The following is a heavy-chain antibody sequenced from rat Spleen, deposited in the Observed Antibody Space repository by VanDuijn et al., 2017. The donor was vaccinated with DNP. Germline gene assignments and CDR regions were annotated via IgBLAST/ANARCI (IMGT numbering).Heavy chain of an antibody. CDR2: IKAKSHNHAT. CDR3: TNDWELYY. V-gene: IGHV6-6*01. CDR1: GFTFSTAW. Sequence: EVQLVESGGGLVQPGNSLKLSCATSGFTFSTAWMFWYRQFPEKRLEWVARIKAKSHNHATDYTESVKGRFTISRDNAKNTLYLQMNSLRSEDTATYYCTNDWELYYWGQGVMVTVSS. J-gene: IGHJ2*01. D-gene: IGHD5-1*01.